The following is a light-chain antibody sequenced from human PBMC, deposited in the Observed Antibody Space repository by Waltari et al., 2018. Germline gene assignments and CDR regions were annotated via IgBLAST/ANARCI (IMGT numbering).Light chain of an antibody. CDR3: MQSIQLPLS. V-gene: IGKV2D-29*01. Sequence: IVMTKTPLSLSVTTGQPPSISCKSSKSLLNSDGKTYLYWYLQKPGQPPQVLNHEASNRFSGVPDRFSGSGSGTDFTLTISRVEAEDVGVYFCMQSIQLPLSFGGGTKVEIK. CDR1: KSLLNSDGKTY. J-gene: IGKJ4*01. CDR2: EAS.